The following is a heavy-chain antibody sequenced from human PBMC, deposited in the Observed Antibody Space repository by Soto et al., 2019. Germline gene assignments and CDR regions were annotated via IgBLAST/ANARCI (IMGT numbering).Heavy chain of an antibody. CDR3: ARFAKSVTPNWFDP. CDR2: IYYSGST. J-gene: IGHJ5*02. Sequence: SETLSLTCTVSGGSISSGGYYWSWIRQHPGKGLEWIGYIYYSGSTYYNPSLKSRVTISVDTSKNQFSLKLSSVTAADTAVYYCARFAKSVTPNWFDPWGQGTLVTVSS. CDR1: GGSISSGGYY. D-gene: IGHD4-17*01. V-gene: IGHV4-31*03.